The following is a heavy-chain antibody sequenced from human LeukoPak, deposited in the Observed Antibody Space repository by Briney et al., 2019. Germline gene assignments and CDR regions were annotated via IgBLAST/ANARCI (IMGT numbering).Heavy chain of an antibody. CDR3: AVASSFFDY. V-gene: IGHV4-34*01. D-gene: IGHD5-12*01. Sequence: SKTLSLTCAVYGGSFSGYYWSWIRQPPGKGLEWIGEINHSGSTNYNPSLKSRVTISVDTSKNQFSLKLSSVTAADTAVYYCAVASSFFDYWGQGTLVTVSS. CDR1: GGSFSGYY. CDR2: INHSGST. J-gene: IGHJ4*02.